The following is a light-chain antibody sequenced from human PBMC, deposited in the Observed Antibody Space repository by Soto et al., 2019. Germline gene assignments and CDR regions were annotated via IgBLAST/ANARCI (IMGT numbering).Light chain of an antibody. V-gene: IGKV3-11*01. J-gene: IGKJ1*01. CDR1: QGLKKTF. CDR3: QQRSNWPPWT. Sequence: EILLTQPPVALSLSPVKIATLSCIAIQGLKKTFLAWYQQKPGQAPRLLIYDASNRATGIPARFSGSGSGTDFTLTISSLEPEDFAVYYCQQRSNWPPWTFGQGTKVDIK. CDR2: DAS.